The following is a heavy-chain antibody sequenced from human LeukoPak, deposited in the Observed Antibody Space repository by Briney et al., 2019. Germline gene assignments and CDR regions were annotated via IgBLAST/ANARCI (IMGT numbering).Heavy chain of an antibody. J-gene: IGHJ4*02. CDR2: INPSGGST. CDR1: GYTFTSYY. CDR3: ARGGSTTGTTRGGLFDY. D-gene: IGHD1-1*01. V-gene: IGHV1-46*01. Sequence: ASVTVSCKASGYTFTSYYMHWVRQAPGQGLEWMGIINPSGGSTSYAQKLQGRVTMTRDMSTSTVYMELSSLRSEDTAVYYCARGGSTTGTTRGGLFDYWGQGTLVTVSS.